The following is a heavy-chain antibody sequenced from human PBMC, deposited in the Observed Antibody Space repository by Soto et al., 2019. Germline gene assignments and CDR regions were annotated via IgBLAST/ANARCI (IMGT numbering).Heavy chain of an antibody. CDR1: GYTFTSYG. CDR3: AKGWGMRSSSWYRNPYYFDY. CDR2: ISAYNGNT. V-gene: IGHV1-18*04. D-gene: IGHD6-13*01. Sequence: ASVKVSCKASGYTFTSYGISWVRQAPGQGLEWMGWISAYNGNTNYAQKLQGRVTMTTDTSTSTAYMELRSLRSDDTAVYYCAKGWGMRSSSWYRNPYYFDYWGQGHLVTVSS. J-gene: IGHJ4*02.